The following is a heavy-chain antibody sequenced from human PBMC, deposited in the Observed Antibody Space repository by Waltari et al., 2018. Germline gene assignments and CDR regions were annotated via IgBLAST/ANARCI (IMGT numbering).Heavy chain of an antibody. J-gene: IGHJ5*02. D-gene: IGHD6-19*01. V-gene: IGHV4-34*01. Sequence: QVQLQQWGAGLLKPSETLSLTCAVYGGSFSGSYWSWIRQPPGKGLEWIGEINHSGSTNYNPSLKSRVTISVDTSKNQFSLKLSSVTAADTTVYYCARGVDSSGWGRRWFDPWGQGTLVTVSS. CDR2: INHSGST. CDR3: ARGVDSSGWGRRWFDP. CDR1: GGSFSGSY.